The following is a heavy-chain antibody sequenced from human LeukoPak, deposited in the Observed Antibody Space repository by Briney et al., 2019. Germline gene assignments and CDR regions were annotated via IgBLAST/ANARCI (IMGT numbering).Heavy chain of an antibody. J-gene: IGHJ4*02. CDR1: GFTFSSYG. Sequence: GGSLRLSCAASGFTFSSYGMHWVRQAPGKGLEWVAVIWYGGSNKYYADSVKGRFTISRDNSKNTLYLQMNSLRAEDTAVYYCARGAQTILGDFDYWGQGTLVTVSS. D-gene: IGHD3-9*01. CDR3: ARGAQTILGDFDY. V-gene: IGHV3-33*08. CDR2: IWYGGSNK.